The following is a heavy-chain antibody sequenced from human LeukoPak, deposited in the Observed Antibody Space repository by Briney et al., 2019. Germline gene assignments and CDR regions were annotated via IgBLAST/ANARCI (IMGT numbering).Heavy chain of an antibody. CDR1: GFTFSSYG. CDR2: IWYGGSNK. J-gene: IGHJ4*02. Sequence: GGSLRLSCAASGFTFSSYGMHWVRQAPGKGLEWVAVIWYGGSNKYYIDSVKGRFTISRDNSKNTLYLQMNSLRAEDTAVYYCATDPRVFGVVNFDYWGQGTLVTVSS. CDR3: ATDPRVFGVVNFDY. D-gene: IGHD3-3*01. V-gene: IGHV3-30*02.